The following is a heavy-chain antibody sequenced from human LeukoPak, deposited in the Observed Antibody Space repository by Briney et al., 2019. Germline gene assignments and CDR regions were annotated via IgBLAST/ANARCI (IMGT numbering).Heavy chain of an antibody. V-gene: IGHV3-30*02. Sequence: PGGSLRLSCAASGFTFSSYGMHWVRQAPGKGLEWVAFIRYDGSNKYYADSVKGRFTISRDNSKNTLYLQMNSLRAEDTAVYYCAKVVGSGWSGGDCWGQGTLVTVSS. CDR2: IRYDGSNK. CDR3: AKVVGSGWSGGDC. J-gene: IGHJ4*02. CDR1: GFTFSSYG. D-gene: IGHD6-19*01.